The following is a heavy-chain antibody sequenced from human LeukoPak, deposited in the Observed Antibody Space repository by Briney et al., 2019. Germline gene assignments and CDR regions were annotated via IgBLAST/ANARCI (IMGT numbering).Heavy chain of an antibody. CDR3: ARAVRGSSWEQGAFDI. CDR1: GGSISGYY. D-gene: IGHD6-13*01. V-gene: IGHV4-59*01. CDR2: IYYSGTT. Sequence: SETLSLTCTVSGGSISGYYWSWIRQPPGKGLEWIAFIYYSGTTNYNPSLKSRVTISLDTSKNQFSLKLISVTAADTAVYYCARAVRGSSWEQGAFDIWGQGTMVTVSS. J-gene: IGHJ3*02.